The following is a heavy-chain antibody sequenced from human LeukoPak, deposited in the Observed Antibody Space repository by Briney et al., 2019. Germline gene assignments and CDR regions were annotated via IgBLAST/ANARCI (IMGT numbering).Heavy chain of an antibody. D-gene: IGHD6-13*01. Sequence: SETLSLTCAVYGGSFSGYYWSWIRQPPGKGLEWIGEINHSGSTNYNPSLKSRVTISVDTSKNQFSLKLSSVTAADTAVYYCARVNFSSWYVYYYYYYMDVWGKGTTVTISS. CDR3: ARVNFSSWYVYYYYYYMDV. CDR1: GGSFSGYY. J-gene: IGHJ6*03. CDR2: INHSGST. V-gene: IGHV4-34*01.